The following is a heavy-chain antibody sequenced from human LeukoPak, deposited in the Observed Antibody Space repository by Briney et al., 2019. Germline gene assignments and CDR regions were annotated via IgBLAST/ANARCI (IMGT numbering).Heavy chain of an antibody. Sequence: PSETLSLTCAVTGASISNSNWRTWVRQPPGKGLEWIGEIYHSGSTNYKTSLKSRTTISVDKSKNQFSLKLNSVTAADTAVYYCASRAPRDNYDRYLPIDYWGQGTLVTVSS. CDR1: GASISNSNW. V-gene: IGHV4-4*02. CDR2: IYHSGST. D-gene: IGHD3-22*01. J-gene: IGHJ4*02. CDR3: ASRAPRDNYDRYLPIDY.